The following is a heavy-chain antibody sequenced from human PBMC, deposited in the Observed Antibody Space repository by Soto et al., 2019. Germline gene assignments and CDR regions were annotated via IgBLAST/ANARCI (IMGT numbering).Heavy chain of an antibody. CDR1: GYTFTRSG. D-gene: IGHD5-12*01. J-gene: IGHJ6*04. V-gene: IGHV1-18*01. CDR2: ISSYNGDT. Sequence: QVQLVQSGAEVKKPGASVKVSCKASGYTFTRSGISWVRQAPGQGPEWMGWISSYNGDTNYAQTFQGRVTMTTDTSTSRAYMELRSLRSDDTAVYYCAREGVAPYYYYGMDVWGEGTKVTVSS. CDR3: AREGVAPYYYYGMDV.